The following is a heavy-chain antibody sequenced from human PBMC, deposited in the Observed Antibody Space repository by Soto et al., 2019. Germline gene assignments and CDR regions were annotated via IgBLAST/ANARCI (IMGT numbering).Heavy chain of an antibody. Sequence: PGGSLRLSCAASGFTFSTYWMSWVRQAPGKGLEWVANIKTDESEKYYVDSVRGRFTTSRDNPKSTLYLQMNSVRAEDTGVYYCARGSEAYYYYYGMDVWGQGTTVTVSS. CDR1: GFTFSTYW. CDR3: ARGSEAYYYYYGMDV. V-gene: IGHV3-7*01. CDR2: IKTDESEK. J-gene: IGHJ6*02.